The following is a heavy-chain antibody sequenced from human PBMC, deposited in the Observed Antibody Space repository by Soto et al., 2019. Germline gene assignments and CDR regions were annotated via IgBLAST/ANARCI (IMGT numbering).Heavy chain of an antibody. J-gene: IGHJ6*02. Sequence: QVQLVESGGGVVQPGRSLRLSCAASGFTFSRYGMHWVRQAPGKGLECVAVIWYDGSNKYYADSVKGRFTISRDNSKNTLYLQMNSLRAEDTAVYYCARDMVRGVIGYYGMDVWGQRTTVTVSS. CDR3: ARDMVRGVIGYYGMDV. V-gene: IGHV3-33*01. CDR1: GFTFSRYG. CDR2: IWYDGSNK. D-gene: IGHD3-10*01.